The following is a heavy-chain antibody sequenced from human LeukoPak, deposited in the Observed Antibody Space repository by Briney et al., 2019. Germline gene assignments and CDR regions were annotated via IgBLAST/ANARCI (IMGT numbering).Heavy chain of an antibody. Sequence: GASVKVSCKASGYTFTSYGISWVRQAPGQGLEWMGWISAYNGNTNYAQKLQGRVTMTTDTSTSTAYMELRSLRSDDTAVYYCARYYYDSSGYNPTDYWGQGTLVTVSS. J-gene: IGHJ4*02. D-gene: IGHD3-22*01. CDR3: ARYYYDSSGYNPTDY. CDR2: ISAYNGNT. CDR1: GYTFTSYG. V-gene: IGHV1-18*01.